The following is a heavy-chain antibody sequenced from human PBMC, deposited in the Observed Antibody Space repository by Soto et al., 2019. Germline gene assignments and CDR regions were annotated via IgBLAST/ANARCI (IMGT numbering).Heavy chain of an antibody. V-gene: IGHV3-23*03. CDR3: AWGHPTEGSIHVGFDS. CDR1: GFTFSNFA. J-gene: IGHJ4*02. CDR2: INGGGTST. Sequence: EVQLLESGGGLVQPGGSLKLSCAASGFTFSNFAMNWVRQAPGKGPEWVSLINGGGTSTYYADSVKGRFTVSRDNSINTGFLQMSSLGGEATAVYFCAWGHPTEGSIHVGFDSWGQGTLVTVSS. D-gene: IGHD3-16*01.